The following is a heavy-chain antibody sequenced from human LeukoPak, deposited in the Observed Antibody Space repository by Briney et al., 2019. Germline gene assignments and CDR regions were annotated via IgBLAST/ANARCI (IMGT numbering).Heavy chain of an antibody. Sequence: SETLSLTCTVSGVSISSFYWSWIRQPAGKGLEWIGRIHTSGSTNYNPSLKSRVTMSADTSKKQFTLNLRSVTAADTAVYYCARETSTLFGVVTIRFDPWGQGTLVIVSS. D-gene: IGHD3-3*01. CDR1: GVSISSFY. CDR2: IHTSGST. CDR3: ARETSTLFGVVTIRFDP. J-gene: IGHJ5*02. V-gene: IGHV4-4*07.